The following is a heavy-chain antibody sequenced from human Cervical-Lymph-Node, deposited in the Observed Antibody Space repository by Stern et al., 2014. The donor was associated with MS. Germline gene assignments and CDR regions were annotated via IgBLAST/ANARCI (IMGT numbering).Heavy chain of an antibody. V-gene: IGHV1-2*06. Sequence: QVQLGQSGAEVKKPGASLKVSCKASGYTFSVYNIHWVRQAPGQVLEWMGRINPNSGGTNYAQKFQGRVTMTRDTSISIVYMELTRLRSDDTAVYYCARGASDYWGQGTLVTVSS. CDR1: GYTFSVYN. CDR3: ARGASDY. J-gene: IGHJ4*02. D-gene: IGHD3-16*01. CDR2: INPNSGGT.